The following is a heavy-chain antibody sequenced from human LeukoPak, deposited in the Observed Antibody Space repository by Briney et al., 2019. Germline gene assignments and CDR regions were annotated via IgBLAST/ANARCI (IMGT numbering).Heavy chain of an antibody. CDR3: AKALIAVADYYYGMDV. V-gene: IGHV3-23*01. Sequence: PGGSLRLSCAASGFTFSSYAMSWVRQAPGKGLEWVSAISGSGGSTYYADSVKGRFTISRDNSKNTLYLQMNSLRAEDTAVYYCAKALIAVADYYYGMDVWGQGTAVTVSS. J-gene: IGHJ6*02. CDR2: ISGSGGST. CDR1: GFTFSSYA. D-gene: IGHD6-19*01.